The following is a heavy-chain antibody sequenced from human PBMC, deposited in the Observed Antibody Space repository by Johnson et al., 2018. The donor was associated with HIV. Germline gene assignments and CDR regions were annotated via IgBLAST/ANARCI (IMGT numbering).Heavy chain of an antibody. CDR3: AKGGGTSGAAVLVAFDI. D-gene: IGHD2-2*01. J-gene: IGHJ3*02. CDR2: IGTAGDT. CDR1: GFTFSSYD. Sequence: VQLVESGGGLVQPGGSLRLSCAASGFTFSSYDMHWVRQATGNGLEWVSAIGTAGDTYYADSVKGRFTISSDNSQNTLYLQLNSLRAEDTAVYYSAKGGGTSGAAVLVAFDIWGQGTMVTVSS. V-gene: IGHV3-13*01.